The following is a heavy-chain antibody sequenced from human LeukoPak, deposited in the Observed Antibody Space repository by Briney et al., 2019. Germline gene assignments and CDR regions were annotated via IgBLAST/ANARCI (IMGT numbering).Heavy chain of an antibody. D-gene: IGHD5-24*01. J-gene: IGHJ4*02. CDR2: INQDGSGK. Sequence: PGGSLRLSCAASGFTFSSYWMSWVRQAPGKGLEWVAIINQDGSGKYYVDSVKGRFTISRDNAKNSLYLQMNSLRVEDTAVYYCARDRDFDYWGQGTLVTVSS. CDR1: GFTFSSYW. V-gene: IGHV3-7*01. CDR3: ARDRDFDY.